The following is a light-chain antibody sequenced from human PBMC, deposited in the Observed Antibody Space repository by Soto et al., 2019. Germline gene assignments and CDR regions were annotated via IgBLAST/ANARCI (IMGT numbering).Light chain of an antibody. CDR3: LLYYGGAYV. CDR2: STS. V-gene: IGLV7-43*01. CDR1: TGAVTSGYY. Sequence: VVTQEPSLTVSPGGTVTLTCASSTGAVTSGYYPNWFQQKPGQAPRPLIYSTSNKHSWTPARFSGSLLGGKAALTLSGVQPEDEAEYYCLLYYGGAYVFGTGTKLTVL. J-gene: IGLJ1*01.